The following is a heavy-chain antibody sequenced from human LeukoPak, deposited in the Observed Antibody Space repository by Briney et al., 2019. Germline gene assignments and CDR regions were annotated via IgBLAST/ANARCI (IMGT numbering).Heavy chain of an antibody. J-gene: IGHJ4*02. Sequence: SETLSLTCAVCGGSFSGYYWTWIRQPPGEGLEWIGEINHSGSTNYNPSLKSRVTISVDTSKNQFSLKLSSVTAADTAVYYCVRGLPFPRLAEFEYWGQGTLVTVSS. V-gene: IGHV4-34*01. CDR1: GGSFSGYY. CDR3: VRGLPFPRLAEFEY. D-gene: IGHD6-19*01. CDR2: INHSGST.